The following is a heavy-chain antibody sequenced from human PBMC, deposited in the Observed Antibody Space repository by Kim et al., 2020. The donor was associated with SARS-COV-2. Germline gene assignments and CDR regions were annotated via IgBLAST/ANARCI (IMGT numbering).Heavy chain of an antibody. CDR3: TVKGDTMIRGAFDI. Sequence: GGSLRLSCTASGFTFGDYAMSWFRQAPGKGLEWVGFIRSKAYGGTTEYAASVKGRFTISRDDSKSIAYLQMNSLKTEDTAVYYCTVKGDTMIRGAFDIWGQGTMVTVSS. CDR2: IRSKAYGGTT. CDR1: GFTFGDYA. V-gene: IGHV3-49*03. J-gene: IGHJ3*02. D-gene: IGHD3-22*01.